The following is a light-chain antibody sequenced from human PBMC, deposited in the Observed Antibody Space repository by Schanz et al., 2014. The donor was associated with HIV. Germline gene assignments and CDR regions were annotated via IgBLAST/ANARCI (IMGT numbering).Light chain of an antibody. Sequence: QSVLTQPPSASGSPGQSVTISCTGTSSDVGGYNHVSWYQQHPGKAPKLMIYEVIKRPSGVPDRFSGSKSGSTASLTVSGLQPEDEADYYCSSYTRTSTPVFGGGTKLTVL. CDR2: EVI. V-gene: IGLV2-8*01. J-gene: IGLJ2*01. CDR3: SSYTRTSTPV. CDR1: SSDVGGYNH.